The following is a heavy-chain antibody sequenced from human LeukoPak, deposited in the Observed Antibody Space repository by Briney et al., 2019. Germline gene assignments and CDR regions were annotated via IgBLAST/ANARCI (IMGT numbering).Heavy chain of an antibody. V-gene: IGHV3-23*01. J-gene: IGHJ4*02. CDR3: AKEPRVATIEIFDY. Sequence: GGSLRLSCAASGFTFSSYAMSWVRQAPGKGLEWVSSISGGGAVTYYAASVKGRFTIYRENSKNTVYLQMNSLRAEDTAVYYCAKEPRVATIEIFDYWGQGTLVTVSS. CDR2: ISGGGAVT. D-gene: IGHD5-12*01. CDR1: GFTFSSYA.